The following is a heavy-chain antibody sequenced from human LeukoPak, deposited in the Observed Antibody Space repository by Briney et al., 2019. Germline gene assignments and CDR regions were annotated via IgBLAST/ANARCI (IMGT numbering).Heavy chain of an antibody. D-gene: IGHD1-7*01. CDR2: IYYSGST. CDR1: GGSISIGGYC. V-gene: IGHV4-31*03. Sequence: PSQTLSLTCPVSGGSISIGGYCWSWIRQHPGKGLEWIGYIYYSGSTYYNPSLKSRVTISVDTSKYQFSLKLSSVTAADTAVYYCARSYNWNYSPFDYWGQGTLVTVSS. CDR3: ARSYNWNYSPFDY. J-gene: IGHJ4*02.